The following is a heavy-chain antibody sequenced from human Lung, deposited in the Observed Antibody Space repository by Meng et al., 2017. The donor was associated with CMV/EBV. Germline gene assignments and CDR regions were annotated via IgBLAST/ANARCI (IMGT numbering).Heavy chain of an antibody. V-gene: IGHV4-39*07. CDR3: ASVWANGEGWFDP. CDR2: IYESRLT. Sequence: RALEMTTGLELHSETPSRNWSGSGCSIRSMSYYWGWIRQPPGTGGEWIGNIYESRLTPDNPTHKSRVTISVDTAKNQFSLKLSSVTAADTAVFYCASVWANGEGWFDPWGQGTLVTVSS. J-gene: IGHJ5*02. D-gene: IGHD2-8*01. CDR1: GCSIRSMSYY.